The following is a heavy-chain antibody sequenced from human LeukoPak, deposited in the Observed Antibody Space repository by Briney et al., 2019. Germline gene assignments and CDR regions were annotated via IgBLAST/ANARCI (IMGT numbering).Heavy chain of an antibody. V-gene: IGHV4-59*01. CDR1: GGSISSYY. CDR3: ARGDFCSGGSCLLY. J-gene: IGHJ4*02. D-gene: IGHD2-15*01. CDR2: IYYSGST. Sequence: SETLSLTCTVSGGSISSYYWSWIQQPPGKGLEWIGYIYYSGSTNYNPSLKSRVTISVDTSKNQFSLKLSSVTAADTAVYYCARGDFCSGGSCLLYWGQGTLVTVSS.